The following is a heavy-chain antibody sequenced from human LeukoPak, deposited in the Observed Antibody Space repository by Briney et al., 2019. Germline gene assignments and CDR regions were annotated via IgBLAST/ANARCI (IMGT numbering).Heavy chain of an antibody. CDR1: GGSISSYY. CDR2: IYYSGST. V-gene: IGHV4-59*01. J-gene: IGHJ4*02. D-gene: IGHD2-2*01. CDR3: AREGRYCSSTSCSKSFDY. Sequence: SETLSLTCTVSGGSISSYYWSWIRQPPGKGLEWIGYIYYSGSTNYNPSLKSRVTISVDSSKNQFSLKLSSVTAADTAVYYCAREGRYCSSTSCSKSFDYWGQGTLVTVSS.